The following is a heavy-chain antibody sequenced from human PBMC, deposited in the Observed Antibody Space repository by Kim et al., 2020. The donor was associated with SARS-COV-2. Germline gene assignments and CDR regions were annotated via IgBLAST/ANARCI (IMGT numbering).Heavy chain of an antibody. D-gene: IGHD6-13*01. CDR3: AKGVAAAGYY. J-gene: IGHJ4*02. CDR2: GRT. V-gene: IGHV3-23*01. Sequence: GRTYDADAVKGRFTISRDNSKNTLYLQMNRLRAEDTAVYYCAKGVAAAGYYWGQGTLVTVSS.